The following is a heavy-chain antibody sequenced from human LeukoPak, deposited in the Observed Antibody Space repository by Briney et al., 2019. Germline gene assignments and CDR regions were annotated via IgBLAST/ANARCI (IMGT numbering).Heavy chain of an antibody. J-gene: IGHJ4*02. V-gene: IGHV3-7*03. CDR2: IKQDGSEK. D-gene: IGHD3-22*01. CDR1: GFTFSSYW. CDR3: AKALSYYSDSSGPVN. Sequence: GGSLRLSCAASGFTFSSYWMSWVRQAPGKGLEWVANIKQDGSEKYYVDSVKGRFTISRDNAKNSLYLQMNSLRAEDTALYCCAKALSYYSDSSGPVNWGQGTLVTVSS.